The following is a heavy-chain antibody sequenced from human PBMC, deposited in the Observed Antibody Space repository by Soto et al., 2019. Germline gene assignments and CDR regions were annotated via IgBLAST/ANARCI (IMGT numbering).Heavy chain of an antibody. J-gene: IGHJ4*02. D-gene: IGHD5-12*01. CDR2: ISSNGGST. Sequence: EVQLVESGGGLVQPGGSLRLSCAAPGFTFSSYAMHWVRQAPGKGLEYVSAISSNGGSTYYANSVKGRFTISRDNSKNTLYLQMGSLRAEDMAVYYCARRDGYNSDYWGQGTLVTVSS. V-gene: IGHV3-64*01. CDR1: GFTFSSYA. CDR3: ARRDGYNSDY.